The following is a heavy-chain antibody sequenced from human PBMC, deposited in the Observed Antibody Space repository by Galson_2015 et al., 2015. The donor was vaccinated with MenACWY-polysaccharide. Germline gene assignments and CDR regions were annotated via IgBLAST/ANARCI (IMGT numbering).Heavy chain of an antibody. Sequence: SLRLSCAASGFTFSNYWMHWVRQSPGQGLVSISRLNTDGSSTNYADSVKGRFTISRDNAKNTLYLQMNSLRAEDTALYYCARGYSAYDWGQGTLVTVSA. CDR1: GFTFSNYW. D-gene: IGHD5-12*01. J-gene: IGHJ4*02. CDR3: ARGYSAYD. V-gene: IGHV3-74*01. CDR2: LNTDGSST.